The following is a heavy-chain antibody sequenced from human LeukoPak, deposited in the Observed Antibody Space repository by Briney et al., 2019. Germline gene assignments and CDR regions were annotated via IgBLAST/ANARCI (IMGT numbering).Heavy chain of an antibody. CDR2: ICYSGST. Sequence: SETLSLTCTVSGGSISSYYWSWIRQPPGKGLEWIGYICYSGSTNYNPSLKSRVTISVDTSKNQFSLKLSSVTAADTAVYYCARDMSPWETRNPDAFDIWGQGTMVTVSS. V-gene: IGHV4-59*01. CDR3: ARDMSPWETRNPDAFDI. CDR1: GGSISSYY. D-gene: IGHD1-14*01. J-gene: IGHJ3*02.